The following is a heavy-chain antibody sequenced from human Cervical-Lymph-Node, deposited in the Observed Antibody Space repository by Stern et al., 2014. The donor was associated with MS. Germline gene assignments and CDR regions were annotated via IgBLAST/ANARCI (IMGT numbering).Heavy chain of an antibody. CDR2: VIPFVGTS. D-gene: IGHD3-10*01. CDR3: ARGSGDNWFGP. CDR1: GG. V-gene: IGHV1-69*01. Sequence: VQLVQSGAEVKKPGSSVKVSCKSSGGISWVRQAPGQGLEWMGGVIPFVGTSNYAQNFQGRVTITADSSTNTTYLHLSRLTSADTAIYYCARGSGDNWFGPWGQGTLVTVSS. J-gene: IGHJ5*02.